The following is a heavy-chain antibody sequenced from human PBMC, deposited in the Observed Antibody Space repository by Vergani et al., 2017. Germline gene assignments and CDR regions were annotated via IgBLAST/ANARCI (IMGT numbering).Heavy chain of an antibody. V-gene: IGHV4-59*01. Sequence: QVQLQESGPGLVKPSETLSLTCTVSGGSISSYYWSWIRQPPGKGLEWIGYIYYSGSTNYNPSLKSRVTISVDTSKNQFSLKLSSVTAADTAVYYCARGGHGEYYDIWTGYKPPGYYYYYMDVWGKGTTVTVSS. D-gene: IGHD3-9*01. CDR3: ARGGHGEYYDIWTGYKPPGYYYYYMDV. J-gene: IGHJ6*03. CDR1: GGSISSYY. CDR2: IYYSGST.